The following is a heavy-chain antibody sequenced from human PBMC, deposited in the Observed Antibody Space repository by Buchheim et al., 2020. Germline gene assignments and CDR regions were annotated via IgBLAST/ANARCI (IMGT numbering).Heavy chain of an antibody. CDR1: GGSFSGYY. J-gene: IGHJ5*02. V-gene: IGHV4-34*01. CDR3: ARGGPTFDWLLGWFDP. CDR2: INRSGST. Sequence: QVQLQQWGAGLLKPSETLSLTCAVYGGSFSGYYWSWIRQPPGKGLEWIGEINRSGSTNYNPSLKSRVTISVDTSKNQFSLKLSSVTAADTAVYYCARGGPTFDWLLGWFDPWGQGTL. D-gene: IGHD3-9*01.